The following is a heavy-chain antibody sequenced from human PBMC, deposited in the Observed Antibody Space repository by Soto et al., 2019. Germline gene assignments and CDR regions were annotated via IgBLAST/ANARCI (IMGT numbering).Heavy chain of an antibody. D-gene: IGHD2-8*01. V-gene: IGHV3-23*01. CDR3: ARESKWYGGQYFQD. CDR1: GFTFKYYA. CDR2: ISGSGDKT. Sequence: EVQLLQSGGGLAQPGTSLRLSCAASGFTFKYYAMTWVRQAPGKGLERVSTISGSGDKTDYAGSVKGRFRVSRDNSKDTLYLQMDSLRADDTALYYCARESKWYGGQYFQDWGQGTLVTVSS. J-gene: IGHJ1*01.